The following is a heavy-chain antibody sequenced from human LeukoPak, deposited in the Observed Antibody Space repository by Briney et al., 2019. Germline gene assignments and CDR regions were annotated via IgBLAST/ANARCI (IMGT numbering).Heavy chain of an antibody. D-gene: IGHD6-19*01. CDR2: ISSNGGST. V-gene: IGHV3-64*02. J-gene: IGHJ4*02. CDR3: ARDLSSGWYYFDY. CDR1: GFTFSSYA. Sequence: GGSLRLSCAASGFTFSSYAMHWVRQAPGKGLEYVSGISSNGGSTYYADSVKGRFTISRDNSKDTLYLRMGSLRAEDMAVYYCARDLSSGWYYFDYWGQGTLVTVSS.